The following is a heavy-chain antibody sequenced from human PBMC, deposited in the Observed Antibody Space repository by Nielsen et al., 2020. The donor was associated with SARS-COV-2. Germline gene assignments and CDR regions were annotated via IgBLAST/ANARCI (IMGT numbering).Heavy chain of an antibody. Sequence: GESLKISCAVSGFIFSSCAMSWVRQAPGKSLEWVSTISGSDSTYYADSVKGRFTISRDNSKNTVYLQMNSLRADDTAGYYCARGRGKYCGGDCYLLDDWGQGTLVTVSS. J-gene: IGHJ4*02. V-gene: IGHV3-23*01. CDR2: ISGSDST. CDR1: GFIFSSCA. CDR3: ARGRGKYCGGDCYLLDD. D-gene: IGHD2-21*02.